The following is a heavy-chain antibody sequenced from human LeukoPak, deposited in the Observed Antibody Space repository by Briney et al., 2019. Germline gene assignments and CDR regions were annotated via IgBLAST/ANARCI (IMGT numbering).Heavy chain of an antibody. CDR3: ARGRVVPTDY. J-gene: IGHJ4*02. D-gene: IGHD2-2*01. V-gene: IGHV1-2*02. Sequence: AASVKVSCRASGYTFTGYYMHWVRQAPGQGLEWMGWINPNSGGTNYARKFQGRVTMTRDTSISTAYMELSRLRSDDTAVYYCARGRVVPTDYWGQGTLVTVSS. CDR2: INPNSGGT. CDR1: GYTFTGYY.